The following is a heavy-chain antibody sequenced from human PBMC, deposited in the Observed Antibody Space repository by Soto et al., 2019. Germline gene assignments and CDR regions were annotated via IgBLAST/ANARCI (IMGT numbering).Heavy chain of an antibody. CDR2: IKQDGSEK. D-gene: IGHD3-9*01. V-gene: IGHV3-7*01. Sequence: GGSLRLSCAASGFTFSSYWMSWVRQAPGKGLEWVANIKQDGSEKYYVDSVKGRFTISRDNAKNSLYLQMNSLRAEDTAVYYCARDXLTGYYEGTYYYYGMDVWGQGTTVTVSS. CDR3: ARDXLTGYYEGTYYYYGMDV. CDR1: GFTFSSYW. J-gene: IGHJ6*02.